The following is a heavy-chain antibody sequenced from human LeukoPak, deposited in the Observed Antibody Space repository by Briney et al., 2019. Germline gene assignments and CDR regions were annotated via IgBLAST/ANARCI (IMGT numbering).Heavy chain of an antibody. CDR3: ARNLGFYTFDS. CDR2: INGDGTTS. V-gene: IGHV3-74*01. D-gene: IGHD2-15*01. J-gene: IGHJ4*02. Sequence: GGSLRLSCSVSGFTFSNFWMDWVRQAPGKRLVWVSTINGDGTTSGGADSVKGRFTISRDNAKNTLYLQMNSLRAEDTAMYYCARNLGFYTFDSWGQGALVTVSS. CDR1: GFTFSNFW.